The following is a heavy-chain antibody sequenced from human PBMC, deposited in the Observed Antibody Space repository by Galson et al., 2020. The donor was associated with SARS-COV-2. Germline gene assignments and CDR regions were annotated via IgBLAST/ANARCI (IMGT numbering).Heavy chain of an antibody. CDR1: GYTFTNYD. V-gene: IGHV1-3*01. J-gene: IGHJ6*02. D-gene: IGHD5-12*01. Sequence: ASVKVSCKASGYTFTNYDMHWVRQAPGQRLEWMGWINAGNGNTKYSQKFQGRVTITRDTSASTAYMELSSLRSEDTAVYYCARDLGYSDYGSSRCDYYYGMDVWGQGTTVTVSS. CDR2: INAGNGNT. CDR3: ARDLGYSDYGSSRCDYYYGMDV.